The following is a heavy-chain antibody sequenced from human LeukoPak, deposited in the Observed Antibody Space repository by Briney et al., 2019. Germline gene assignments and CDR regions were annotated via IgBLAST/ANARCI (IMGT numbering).Heavy chain of an antibody. D-gene: IGHD3-10*01. CDR1: GASISSFY. CDR3: ARHPELYFFDY. J-gene: IGHJ4*02. CDR2: ISYSGST. V-gene: IGHV4-59*08. Sequence: KPPETLSLTCTVPGASISSFYWRWIPQPPGKGLEWIGYISYSGSTNYNPSLKSRVTISADTSKNQVSLTLSSVTAADTAVYYCARHPELYFFDYWGQGTLVTVSS.